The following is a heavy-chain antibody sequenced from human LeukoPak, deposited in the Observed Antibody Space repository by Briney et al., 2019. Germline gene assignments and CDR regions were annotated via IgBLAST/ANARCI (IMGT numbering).Heavy chain of an antibody. Sequence: PGGSLRLFCAASGFTFSRYSMNCVRQAPGKGLEWVSSISSSSSYIYYADSVKGRFTISRDNAKNSLYLQMNSLRAEDTAVYYCARDPLGYYDSSGYNRGVIDYWGEGTLVTVSS. CDR3: ARDPLGYYDSSGYNRGVIDY. D-gene: IGHD3-22*01. CDR1: GFTFSRYS. V-gene: IGHV3-21*01. CDR2: ISSSSSYI. J-gene: IGHJ4*02.